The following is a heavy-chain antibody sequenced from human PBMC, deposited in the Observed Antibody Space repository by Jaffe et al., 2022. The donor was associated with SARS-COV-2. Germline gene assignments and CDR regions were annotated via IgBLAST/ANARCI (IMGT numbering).Heavy chain of an antibody. CDR1: GFTFSSYS. CDR3: ARERAPSDGCSSTSCYPLWGYYYYGMDV. CDR2: ISSSSSTI. V-gene: IGHV3-48*02. J-gene: IGHJ6*02. D-gene: IGHD2-2*01. Sequence: EVQLVESGGGLVQPGGSLRLSCAASGFTFSSYSMNWVRQAPGKGLEWVSYISSSSSTIYYADSVKGRFTISRDNAKNSLYLQMNSLRDEDTAVYYCARERAPSDGCSSTSCYPLWGYYYYGMDVWGQGTTVTVSS.